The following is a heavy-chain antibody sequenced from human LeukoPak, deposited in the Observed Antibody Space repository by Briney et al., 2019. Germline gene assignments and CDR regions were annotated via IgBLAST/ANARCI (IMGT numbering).Heavy chain of an antibody. CDR1: GFTFSSYA. Sequence: GGSLRLSCAASGFTFSSYALHWVRQAPGKGLEWVAVISYDGSNKYYADSVKGRFTISRDNSKNTLYLQMHSLRAEDTAVYYCARDGEEYYFDYWGQGTLVTVSS. D-gene: IGHD3-10*01. J-gene: IGHJ4*02. V-gene: IGHV3-30*04. CDR3: ARDGEEYYFDY. CDR2: ISYDGSNK.